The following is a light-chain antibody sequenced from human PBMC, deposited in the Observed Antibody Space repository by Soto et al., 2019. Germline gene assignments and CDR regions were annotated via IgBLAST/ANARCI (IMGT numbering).Light chain of an antibody. J-gene: IGKJ1*01. CDR1: QSVSGSY. CDR3: QPSGSSST. V-gene: IGKV3-20*01. Sequence: ELLLTPALCTLSLSPRDRATLSCRASQSVSGSYLAWYQQKPGQAPRLLIYDASSRATGIPDRFSGSGSGTDFTLTISRLEPDDFAVYYCQPSGSSSTVCQGTNVDIK. CDR2: DAS.